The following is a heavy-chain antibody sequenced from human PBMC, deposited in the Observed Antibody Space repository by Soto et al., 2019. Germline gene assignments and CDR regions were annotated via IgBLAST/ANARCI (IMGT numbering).Heavy chain of an antibody. CDR2: MSYSGST. D-gene: IGHD6-19*01. Sequence: QLQLQESGPGLVKPSETLSLTCGVSGGSMSSSSYYWGWIRQSPGKGLEWIGGMSYSGSTYYNPSLGSRVTVSVDTSKSHFSLKLSSVTAADTAVYYCARRYSGGWYFDYWGQGTLVTVSS. CDR3: ARRYSGGWYFDY. J-gene: IGHJ4*02. V-gene: IGHV4-39*02. CDR1: GGSMSSSSYY.